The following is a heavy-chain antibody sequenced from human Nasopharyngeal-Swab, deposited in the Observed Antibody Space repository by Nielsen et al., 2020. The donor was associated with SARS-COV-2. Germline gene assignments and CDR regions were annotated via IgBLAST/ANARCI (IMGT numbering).Heavy chain of an antibody. V-gene: IGHV4-30-4*01. D-gene: IGHD3-10*01. CDR2: IYYSGST. Sequence: WIRQPPGKGLEWIGYIYYSGSTYYNPSLKSRVTISVGTSKNQFSLKLSSVTAADTAVYYCARDGDGSGFDYWGQGTLVTVSS. CDR3: ARDGDGSGFDY. J-gene: IGHJ4*02.